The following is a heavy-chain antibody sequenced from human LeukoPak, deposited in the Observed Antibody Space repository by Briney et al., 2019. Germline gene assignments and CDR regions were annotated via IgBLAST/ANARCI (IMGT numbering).Heavy chain of an antibody. CDR1: GGSISSSSYY. V-gene: IGHV4-61*01. CDR2: IYYSGST. CDR3: ARVNPMYPGAHMIYFDY. J-gene: IGHJ4*02. D-gene: IGHD3-16*01. Sequence: SETLSLTCTVSGGSISSSSYYWSWIRQPPGKGLEWIGYIYYSGSTNYNPSLKSRVTISVDTSKNQFSLKLSSVTAADTAVYYCARVNPMYPGAHMIYFDYWGQGTLVTVSS.